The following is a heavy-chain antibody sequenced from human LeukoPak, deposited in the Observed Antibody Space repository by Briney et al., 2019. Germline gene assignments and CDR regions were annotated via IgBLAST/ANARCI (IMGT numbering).Heavy chain of an antibody. CDR1: GGTFSSYA. V-gene: IGHV1-69*04. J-gene: IGHJ4*02. D-gene: IGHD6-13*01. Sequence: SVKVSCKASGGTFSSYAISWVRQAPGQGLEWMGRIIPILGIANYAQKFQGRVTITADKSTSTAYMELSSLRSEDTAVYYCARDDGGIAAAATDYWGQGTLVTVSS. CDR3: ARDDGGIAAAATDY. CDR2: IIPILGIA.